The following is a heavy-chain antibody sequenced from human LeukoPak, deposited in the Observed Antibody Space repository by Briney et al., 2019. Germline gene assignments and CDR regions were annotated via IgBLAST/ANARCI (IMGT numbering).Heavy chain of an antibody. CDR3: SSRSSSGYYLFDY. V-gene: IGHV1-46*01. Sequence: GASVKVSCKASGGTFSSYAISWVRQAPGQGLEWMGIINPSGGSTSYAQKFQGRVTMTRDTSTSTVYMELSSLRSEDTAVYYCSSRSSSGYYLFDYWGQGTLVTVSS. CDR2: INPSGGST. J-gene: IGHJ4*02. CDR1: GGTFSSYA. D-gene: IGHD3-22*01.